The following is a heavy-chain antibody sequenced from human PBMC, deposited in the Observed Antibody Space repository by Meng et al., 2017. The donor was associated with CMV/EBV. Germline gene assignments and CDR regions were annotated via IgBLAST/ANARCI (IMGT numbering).Heavy chain of an antibody. CDR3: ARDSTTLNIVVVPAAIRSHASWFDP. D-gene: IGHD2-2*01. CDR2: LIPIFGTA. Sequence: WVRQSPAQGLEWMGWLIPIFGTANYAQRFQGRVTIPTDDSTSTAYTELSSLGSEDTAVYYCARDSTTLNIVVVPAAIRSHASWFDPWGQGTLVTVSS. J-gene: IGHJ5*02. V-gene: IGHV1-69*05.